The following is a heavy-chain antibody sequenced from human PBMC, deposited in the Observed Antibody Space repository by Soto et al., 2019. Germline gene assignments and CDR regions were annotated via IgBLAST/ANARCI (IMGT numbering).Heavy chain of an antibody. CDR3: ARGQHNYGDADFDY. CDR2: ISAYNGNT. J-gene: IGHJ4*02. Sequence: ASVKVSCKASGYTFTSYGISWVRQAPGQGLEWMGWISAYNGNTNYAQKLQGRVTMTTDTSTSTAYMELRSLRSGDTAVYYCARGQHNYGDADFDYWGQGTLVTVSS. D-gene: IGHD4-17*01. V-gene: IGHV1-18*01. CDR1: GYTFTSYG.